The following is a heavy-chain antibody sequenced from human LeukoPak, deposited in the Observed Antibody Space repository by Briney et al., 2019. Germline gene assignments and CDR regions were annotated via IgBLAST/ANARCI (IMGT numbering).Heavy chain of an antibody. V-gene: IGHV1-3*01. CDR1: GYTFTSYA. D-gene: IGHD1-14*01. CDR3: ARTEDVQQNYYYGMDV. CDR2: INAGNGNT. Sequence: ASVKVSCKASGYTFTSYAMHWVRQAPGQRLEWMGWINAGNGNTKYSQKFQGRVTITRDTSASTAHMELSSLRSEDTAVYYCARTEDVQQNYYYGMDVWDQGTTVTVSS. J-gene: IGHJ6*02.